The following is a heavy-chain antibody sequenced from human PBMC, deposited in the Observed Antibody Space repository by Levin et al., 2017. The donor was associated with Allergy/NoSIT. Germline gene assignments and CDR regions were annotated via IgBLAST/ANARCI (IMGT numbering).Heavy chain of an antibody. V-gene: IGHV3-21*01. CDR2: ISSGSSYI. Sequence: SGESLKISCAAPGSTLSSYSMNWVRQAPGKGLEWVSYISSGSSYIYYADSVKGRFTISRDNAKNSLYLQMNSLRAEDTAVYYCARDSDFQHWGQGTLVTVSS. D-gene: IGHD3-10*01. CDR1: GSTLSSYS. J-gene: IGHJ1*01. CDR3: ARDSDFQH.